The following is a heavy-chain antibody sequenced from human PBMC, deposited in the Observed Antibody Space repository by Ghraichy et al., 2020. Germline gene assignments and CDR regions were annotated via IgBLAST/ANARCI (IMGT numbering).Heavy chain of an antibody. J-gene: IGHJ4*02. CDR1: HDSITTSF. D-gene: IGHD4-17*01. Sequence: SETLSLTCTVSHDSITTSFWSWIRQPAGKTLEWIGRIYGSGNTRYNPSLRSRVTMSADTAKNQFSLKLTSVTAADTAVYDCARWFRDYGEYFDYWGQGILVTVYS. V-gene: IGHV4-4*07. CDR3: ARWFRDYGEYFDY. CDR2: IYGSGNT.